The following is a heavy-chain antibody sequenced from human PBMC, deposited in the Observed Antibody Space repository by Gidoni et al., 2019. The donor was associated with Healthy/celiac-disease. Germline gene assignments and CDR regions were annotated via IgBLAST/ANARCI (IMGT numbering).Heavy chain of an antibody. Sequence: QVQLQESGPGLVKPSETLSLTCTVSGGSISSYYWSWIRQPAGKGLEWIGRIYTSGSTNYNPSLKSRVTMSVDTSKNQFSLKLSSVTAADTAVYYCARDEYYDSTRWTEFDPWGQGTLVTVSS. CDR1: GGSISSYY. V-gene: IGHV4-4*07. CDR3: ARDEYYDSTRWTEFDP. D-gene: IGHD3-22*01. J-gene: IGHJ5*02. CDR2: IYTSGST.